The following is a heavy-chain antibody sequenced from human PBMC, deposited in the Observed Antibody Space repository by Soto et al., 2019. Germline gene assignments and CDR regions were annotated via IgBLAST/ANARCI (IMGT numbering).Heavy chain of an antibody. CDR3: ARVGVDTAMVRYYFDY. CDR1: GGSISSGGYY. Sequence: QVQLQESGPGLVKPSQTLSLTCTVSGGSISSGGYYWSWIRQHPGKGLEWIGYIYYSGSTYYNPSLKRRVTISVDTSKNQFSLKLSSVTAADTAVYYCARVGVDTAMVRYYFDYWGQGTLVTVSS. J-gene: IGHJ4*02. D-gene: IGHD5-18*01. CDR2: IYYSGST. V-gene: IGHV4-31*03.